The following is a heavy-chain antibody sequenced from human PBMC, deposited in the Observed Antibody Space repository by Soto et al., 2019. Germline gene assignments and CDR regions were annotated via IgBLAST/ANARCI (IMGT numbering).Heavy chain of an antibody. Sequence: SETLSLTCTVSGGSISSYFWSWIRQPPGKGLGWIGYIYYSGSTIYNPSINSRGNISVDTAKNQFSLKVSTMTAADTAVYYCARHLAVATGTGIFDYWGQGTLVTVSS. CDR3: ARHLAVATGTGIFDY. CDR2: IYYSGST. V-gene: IGHV4-59*08. D-gene: IGHD1-1*01. CDR1: GGSISSYF. J-gene: IGHJ4*02.